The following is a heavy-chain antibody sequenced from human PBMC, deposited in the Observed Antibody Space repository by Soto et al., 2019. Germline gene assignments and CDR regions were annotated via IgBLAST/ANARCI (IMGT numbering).Heavy chain of an antibody. V-gene: IGHV3-11*01. D-gene: IGHD6-13*01. CDR2: ISSSGSTI. CDR3: ARAFSSSWYEFLGY. CDR1: GFIFSDYY. J-gene: IGHJ4*02. Sequence: RGSLRLSCAASGFIFSDYYMSWIRQAPGKGLEWVSYISSSGSTIYNAESVKGRFAISRDNAKNSLYLQMNSLRAEDTAVYYCARAFSSSWYEFLGYWGQGTPVTVSS.